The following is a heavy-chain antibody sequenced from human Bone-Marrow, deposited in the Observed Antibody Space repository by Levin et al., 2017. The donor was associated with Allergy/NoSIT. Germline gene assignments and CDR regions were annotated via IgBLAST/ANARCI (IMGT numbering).Heavy chain of an antibody. CDR1: GGTFSSYA. CDR3: ARDDCSGGSCTNTFDI. CDR2: IIPIFGTA. V-gene: IGHV1-69*13. Sequence: SVKVSCKASGGTFSSYAISWVRQAPGQGLEWMGGIIPIFGTANYAQKFQGRVTITADESTSTAYMELSSLRSEDTAVYHCARDDCSGGSCTNTFDIWGQGTMVTVSS. J-gene: IGHJ3*02. D-gene: IGHD2-15*01.